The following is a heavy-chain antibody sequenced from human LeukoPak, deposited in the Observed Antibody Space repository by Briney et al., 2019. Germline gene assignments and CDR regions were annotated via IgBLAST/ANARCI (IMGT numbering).Heavy chain of an antibody. Sequence: PGGSLRFSCAASGFTFSSYSMNWVRQAPGKGLEWVSSISSSSSYIYYADSVKGRFTISRDNAKNSLYLQMNSLRAEDTAVYYCAKAAAEYCGGDCYSWYFDLWGRGTLVTVSS. CDR3: AKAAAEYCGGDCYSWYFDL. D-gene: IGHD2-21*02. CDR1: GFTFSSYS. V-gene: IGHV3-21*04. CDR2: ISSSSSYI. J-gene: IGHJ2*01.